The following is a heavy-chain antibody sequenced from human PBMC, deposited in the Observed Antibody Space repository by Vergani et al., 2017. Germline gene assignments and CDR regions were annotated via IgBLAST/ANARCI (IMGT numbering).Heavy chain of an antibody. CDR2: ISWNSGSI. Sequence: EVQLVESGGGLVQPGRSLRLSCAASGFTFDDYAMHWVRQAPGKGLEWVSGISWNSGSIGYADSVKGRFTISRDNAKNSLYLQMNSLRAEDTAVYYCAGSSSPIDYWGQGTLVTVSS. CDR1: GFTFDDYA. CDR3: AGSSSPIDY. J-gene: IGHJ4*02. D-gene: IGHD6-13*01. V-gene: IGHV3-9*01.